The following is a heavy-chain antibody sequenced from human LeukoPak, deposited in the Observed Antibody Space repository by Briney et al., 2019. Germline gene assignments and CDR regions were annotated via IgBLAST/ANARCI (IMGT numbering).Heavy chain of an antibody. J-gene: IGHJ4*02. CDR1: GFTLSTYW. CDR3: ARGRSGSDY. Sequence: GSLRLSCAASGFTLSTYWMSWVRQPPGKGLEWIGEIKHSGSTNYNPSLKSRVTISVDTSKNQFSLKLSSVTAADTAVYYCARGRSGSDYWGQGTLVTVSS. CDR2: IKHSGST. D-gene: IGHD1-26*01. V-gene: IGHV4-34*01.